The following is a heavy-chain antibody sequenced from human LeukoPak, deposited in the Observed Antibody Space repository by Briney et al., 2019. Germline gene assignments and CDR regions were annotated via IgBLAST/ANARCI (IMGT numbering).Heavy chain of an antibody. CDR1: GYTLTELS. Sequence: ASVKVSCKVSGYTLTELSMHWVRQAPGKGLEWLGGFDPEDGETIYAQKFQGRVTMTEDTSTDTAYMELSSLRSEDTAVYYCATDLWQPEGKDWFDPWGQGTLVTVSS. CDR2: FDPEDGET. J-gene: IGHJ5*02. CDR3: ATDLWQPEGKDWFDP. V-gene: IGHV1-24*01. D-gene: IGHD2-21*01.